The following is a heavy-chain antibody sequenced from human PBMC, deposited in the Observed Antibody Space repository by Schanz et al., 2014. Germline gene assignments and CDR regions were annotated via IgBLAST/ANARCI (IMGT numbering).Heavy chain of an antibody. CDR2: IYYSGST. V-gene: IGHV4-30-4*07. D-gene: IGHD1-1*01. J-gene: IGHJ6*02. CDR3: ARGGRTTYNYYYGMDV. CDR1: GGSISSGGYS. Sequence: QVQLQESGPGLVKPSQTLSLTCAVSGGSISSGGYSWNWIRQPPGKGLEWIVYIYYSGSTYYNPSLKSRVTISVDTSKTQSSLKLSSVTAADTAVYYCARGGRTTYNYYYGMDVWGQGTTVTVSS.